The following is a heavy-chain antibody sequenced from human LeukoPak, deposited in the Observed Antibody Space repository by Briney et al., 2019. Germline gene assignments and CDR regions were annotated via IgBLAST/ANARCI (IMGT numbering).Heavy chain of an antibody. CDR1: GYTFTGYY. D-gene: IGHD3-9*01. CDR2: INPNSGGT. CDR3: ARSPHILTGENFDY. V-gene: IGHV1-2*02. J-gene: IGHJ4*02. Sequence: AASVKVSCKASGYTFTGYYMHWVRQAPGQGLEWMGWINPNSGGTNYAQKFQGRVTMTRDTSITTAYMEMSRLRSDDTALYHCARSPHILTGENFDYWGQGTLVTVSS.